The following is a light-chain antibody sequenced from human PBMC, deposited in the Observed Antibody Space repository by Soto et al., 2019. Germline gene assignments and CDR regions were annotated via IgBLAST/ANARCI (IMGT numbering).Light chain of an antibody. CDR2: DAS. CDR1: QSVGLS. J-gene: IGKJ5*01. CDR3: QQYAGPPTT. V-gene: IGKV3-11*01. Sequence: EVVLTQSPATLSLSPGGRATLSCRASQSVGLSLAWYQQKPGQAPRLLIYDASERASGIPARFSGSGSGTDFTLTISRLEPEDFAVYFCQQYAGPPTTFGQGTRLEIK.